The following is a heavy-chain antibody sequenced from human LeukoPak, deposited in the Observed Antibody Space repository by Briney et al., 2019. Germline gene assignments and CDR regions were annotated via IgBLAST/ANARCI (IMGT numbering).Heavy chain of an antibody. Sequence: GGSLRLSCAASGFTFSSYSMNWVRQAPGKGLEWVSTISDSGGNTYFADSVGGRFTISRDNSKNTLYLQMNTLRAVDTAVYYCAKLVSSWYFDYWGQGTLVSVSS. CDR2: ISDSGGNT. CDR3: AKLVSSWYFDY. CDR1: GFTFSSYS. J-gene: IGHJ4*02. D-gene: IGHD6-13*01. V-gene: IGHV3-23*01.